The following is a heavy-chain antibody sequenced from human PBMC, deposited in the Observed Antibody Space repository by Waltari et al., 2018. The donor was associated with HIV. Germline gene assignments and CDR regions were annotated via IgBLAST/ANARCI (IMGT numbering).Heavy chain of an antibody. Sequence: QVQLLQSGAEVKKSGASVKVSCSVSGYSLSDLSIHWVRRAPAKGLEWMGGFDPEDGESIYAQTLQGRVTLTEYTSTDTAYMQLSGLTSDDTAVYYCAAAQRLEWLLRDHRLDLWGQGTLVTVST. V-gene: IGHV1-24*01. CDR3: AAAQRLEWLLRDHRLDL. CDR1: GYSLSDLS. D-gene: IGHD3-3*01. J-gene: IGHJ5*02. CDR2: FDPEDGES.